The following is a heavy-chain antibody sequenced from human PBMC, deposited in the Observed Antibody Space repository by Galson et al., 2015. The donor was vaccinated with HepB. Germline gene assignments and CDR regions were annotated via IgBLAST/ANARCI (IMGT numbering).Heavy chain of an antibody. Sequence: SLRLSCAASGFTLSSYAMSWVRQAPGKGLEWVSAISGSGGSTYYADSVKGRFTISRDNSKNTLYLQMNSLRAEDTAVYYCAKDLGQWLGWGSIDYWGQGTLVTVSS. D-gene: IGHD6-19*01. J-gene: IGHJ4*02. CDR3: AKDLGQWLGWGSIDY. CDR1: GFTLSSYA. CDR2: ISGSGGST. V-gene: IGHV3-23*01.